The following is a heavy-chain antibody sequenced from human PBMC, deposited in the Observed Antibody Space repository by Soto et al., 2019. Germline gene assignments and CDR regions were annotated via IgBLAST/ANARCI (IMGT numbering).Heavy chain of an antibody. CDR3: ARATIFGVVDSWFDP. V-gene: IGHV4-34*01. D-gene: IGHD3-3*01. Sequence: SETLSLTCAVYGGSFSGYYWSWIRQPPGKGLEWIGEINHSGSTNYNPSLKSRVTISVDTSKNQFSLKLSSVTAADTAVYYCARATIFGVVDSWFDPWGQGTLVTV. CDR1: GGSFSGYY. CDR2: INHSGST. J-gene: IGHJ5*02.